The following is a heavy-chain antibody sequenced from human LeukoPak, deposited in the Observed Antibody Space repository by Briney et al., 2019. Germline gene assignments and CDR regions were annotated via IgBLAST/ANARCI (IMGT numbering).Heavy chain of an antibody. CDR3: AKVLQGYCSGGSCYGYDFDY. CDR2: ISGDGGTT. CDR1: GFTFGDYA. Sequence: QTGGSLRLSCAASGFTFGDYAMHWVRQAPGKGLEWVSLISGDGGTTYYADSVKGRFTISRDSSKNSLYLQMNSLRTEHTALYYCAKVLQGYCSGGSCYGYDFDYWGQGTLVTVSS. D-gene: IGHD2-15*01. J-gene: IGHJ4*02. V-gene: IGHV3-43*02.